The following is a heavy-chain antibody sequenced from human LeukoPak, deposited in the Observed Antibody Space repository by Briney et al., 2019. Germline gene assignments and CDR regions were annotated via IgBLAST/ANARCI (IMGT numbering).Heavy chain of an antibody. CDR2: ISAYNGNT. V-gene: IGHV1-18*01. CDR1: GYTFTSYS. CDR3: ARGGFTAYYYDSSGSRRLYYFDY. Sequence: GASVKVSCKASGYTFTSYSISWVRQAPGQGLEWMGWISAYNGNTNYAQKLQGRVTMTTDTSTSTAYMELRSLRSDDTAVYYCARGGFTAYYYDSSGSRRLYYFDYWGQGTLVTVSS. D-gene: IGHD3-22*01. J-gene: IGHJ4*02.